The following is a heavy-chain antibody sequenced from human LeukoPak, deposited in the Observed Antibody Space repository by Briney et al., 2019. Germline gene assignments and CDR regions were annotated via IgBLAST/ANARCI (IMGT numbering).Heavy chain of an antibody. D-gene: IGHD6-19*01. CDR2: IYYSGST. J-gene: IGHJ3*02. V-gene: IGHV4-39*07. CDR1: GGSISSSSYY. Sequence: SETLSLTCTVSGGSISSSSYYWGWIRQPPGKGLEWIGSIYYSGSTYYNPSLKSRVTISVDTSKNQFSLKLSSVTAADTAVYYCARELTDEQWLVPFDAFDIWGQGTMVTVSS. CDR3: ARELTDEQWLVPFDAFDI.